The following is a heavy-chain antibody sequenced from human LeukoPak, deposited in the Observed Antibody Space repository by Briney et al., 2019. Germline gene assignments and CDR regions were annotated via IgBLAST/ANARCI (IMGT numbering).Heavy chain of an antibody. CDR3: ARGRYYYGSGSYYPTRNWFDP. V-gene: IGHV4-34*01. Sequence: SETLSLTCAVYGGSFSGYYWNWIRQPPGKGLEWIGEINHSGSTNYNPSLKSRVTISVDTSKNQFSLKLSSVTAADTAVYYCARGRYYYGSGSYYPTRNWFDPWGQGTLVTVSS. CDR1: GGSFSGYY. D-gene: IGHD3-10*01. J-gene: IGHJ5*02. CDR2: INHSGST.